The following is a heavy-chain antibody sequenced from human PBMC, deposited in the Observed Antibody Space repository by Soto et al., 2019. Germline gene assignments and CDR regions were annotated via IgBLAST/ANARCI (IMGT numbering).Heavy chain of an antibody. V-gene: IGHV3-23*01. CDR3: AKDGGYSGYTFHPVEFGMDV. CDR1: GLTFRSYA. CDR2: ISGSGGST. D-gene: IGHD5-12*01. Sequence: EVQLLESGGGLVQPGGSLTLSCAASGLTFRSYAMSWVRQAPGKGLEWVSGISGSGGSTFYADSVKGRFTISRDNSKNTLYLQMNSLRAEDTAIYYCAKDGGYSGYTFHPVEFGMDVWGQGTTVTVSS. J-gene: IGHJ6*02.